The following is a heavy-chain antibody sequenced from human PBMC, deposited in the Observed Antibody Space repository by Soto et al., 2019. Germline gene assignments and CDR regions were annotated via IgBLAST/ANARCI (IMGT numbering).Heavy chain of an antibody. D-gene: IGHD3-22*01. J-gene: IGHJ4*02. CDR1: GDGFSNYG. Sequence: QVQLVQSGAEVKKPGASVRVSCKASGDGFSNYGFSWVRQAPGQGLELLGWISAYDGQTNYTKKFQGRVTMTTDTSSSTAFMELRSLRSDDTAVYYCARVWYYDSSGYYAFDYWGLGTLVTVSA. CDR3: ARVWYYDSSGYYAFDY. CDR2: ISAYDGQT. V-gene: IGHV1-18*01.